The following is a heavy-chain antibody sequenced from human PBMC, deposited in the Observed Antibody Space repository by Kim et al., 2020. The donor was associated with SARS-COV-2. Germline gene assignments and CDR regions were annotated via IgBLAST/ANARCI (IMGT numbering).Heavy chain of an antibody. CDR2: ISYDGSNK. D-gene: IGHD3-22*01. CDR1: GFTFSSYA. Sequence: GGSLRLSCAASGFTFSSYAMHWVRQAPGKGLEWVAVISYDGSNKYYADSVKGRFTISRDNSKNTLYLQMNSLRAEDTAVYYCARGSYYDSSGYYFDYWGQGTLVTVSS. V-gene: IGHV3-30*04. CDR3: ARGSYYDSSGYYFDY. J-gene: IGHJ4*02.